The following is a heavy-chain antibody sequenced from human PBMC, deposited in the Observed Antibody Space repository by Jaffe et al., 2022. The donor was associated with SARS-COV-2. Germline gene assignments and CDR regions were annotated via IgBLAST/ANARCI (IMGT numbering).Heavy chain of an antibody. J-gene: IGHJ4*02. CDR1: GFTFSSYG. V-gene: IGHV3-30*18. D-gene: IGHD1-26*01. CDR3: AKGERWDSKYNYFDY. CDR2: ISYDGSNK. Sequence: QVQLVESGGGVVQPGRSLRLSCAASGFTFSSYGMHWVRQAPGKGLEWVAVISYDGSNKYYADSVKGRFTISRDNSKNTLYLQMNSLRAEDTAVYYCAKGERWDSKYNYFDYWGQGTLVTVSS.